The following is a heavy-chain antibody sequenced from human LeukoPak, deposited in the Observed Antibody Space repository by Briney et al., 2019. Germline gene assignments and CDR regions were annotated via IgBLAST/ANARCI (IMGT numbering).Heavy chain of an antibody. CDR2: ISWNSGSI. Sequence: GGSLRLSCAASGFTFDDYAMHWVRQAPGKGLEWVSGISWNSGSIGYADSVKGRFTISRDNAKNSLYLQMNSLRAEDMALYYRAKGDSGYDFPDLPDYWGQGTLVTVSS. J-gene: IGHJ4*02. V-gene: IGHV3-9*03. CDR1: GFTFDDYA. D-gene: IGHD5-12*01. CDR3: AKGDSGYDFPDLPDY.